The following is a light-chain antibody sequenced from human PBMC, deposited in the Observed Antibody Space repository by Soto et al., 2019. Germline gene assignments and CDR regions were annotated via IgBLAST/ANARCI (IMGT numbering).Light chain of an antibody. Sequence: QSVLTQPASVSGSPGQSITISCTGTSGDVGGYNYVSWYQQHPGKAPKLMIYEVSNRPSGVSSRFSGSKSGNTASLTISGLQAEDEADYYCSSYTSSSTLFGTGTKVTVL. CDR3: SSYTSSSTL. CDR2: EVS. CDR1: SGDVGGYNY. V-gene: IGLV2-14*01. J-gene: IGLJ1*01.